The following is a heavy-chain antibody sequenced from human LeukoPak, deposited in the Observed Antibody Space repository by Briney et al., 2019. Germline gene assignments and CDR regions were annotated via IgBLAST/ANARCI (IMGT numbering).Heavy chain of an antibody. V-gene: IGHV3-21*01. D-gene: IGHD2-15*01. CDR1: GLTFSSYS. J-gene: IGHJ4*02. CDR2: ISSSSSYI. CDR3: ASCAGGGSCYLNY. Sequence: GGSLRLSCAASGLTFSSYSMNWVRQAPGKGLEWVSSISSSSSYIYYADSVKGRFTISRDNAKNSLYLQMNSLRAEDTAVYYCASCAGGGSCYLNYWGQGTLVTVSS.